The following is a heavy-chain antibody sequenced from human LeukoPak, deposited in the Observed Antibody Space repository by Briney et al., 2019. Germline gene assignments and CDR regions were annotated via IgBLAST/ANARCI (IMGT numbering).Heavy chain of an antibody. D-gene: IGHD1-26*01. CDR2: ISGSGNTI. CDR1: GFTFSSYD. Sequence: VGSLRLSCGASGFTFSSYDMNWVRQAPGKGLEWLSYISGSGNTIYYADSVKGRFTISRDNAKNSLYLQMNSLRAEDTAVYYCARDRRELDYWDQGTLVTVPS. CDR3: ARDRRELDY. J-gene: IGHJ4*02. V-gene: IGHV3-48*03.